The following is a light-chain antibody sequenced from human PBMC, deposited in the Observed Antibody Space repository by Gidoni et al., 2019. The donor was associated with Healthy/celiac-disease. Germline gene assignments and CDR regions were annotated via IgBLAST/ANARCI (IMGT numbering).Light chain of an antibody. CDR2: AAS. V-gene: IGKV1-39*01. CDR1: QIISSY. Sequence: DIQMTQSPSSLSESVGDKVTITCRSSQIISSYLDWYQQKPGKAPKLLIYAASRLQSGVLSRFSGSGSVTEFTLPISSLQPEDFATYYCQQSYSTPPCTFGQXTKVEIK. CDR3: QQSYSTPPCT. J-gene: IGKJ1*01.